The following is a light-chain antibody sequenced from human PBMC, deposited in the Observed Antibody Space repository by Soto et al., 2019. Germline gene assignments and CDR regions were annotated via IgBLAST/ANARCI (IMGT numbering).Light chain of an antibody. CDR3: LVFYDNTWV. J-gene: IGLJ3*02. CDR2: STS. Sequence: QAVVTQEPSLTVSPGGTVTLTCSSSSGAVTSGYYPNWFQQKPGQAPRVLIYSTSNKHSWTPARFSGSLLGGKAALTLSGVQPEDEAEYYCLVFYDNTWVFGGGTKLTVL. V-gene: IGLV7-43*01. CDR1: SGAVTSGYY.